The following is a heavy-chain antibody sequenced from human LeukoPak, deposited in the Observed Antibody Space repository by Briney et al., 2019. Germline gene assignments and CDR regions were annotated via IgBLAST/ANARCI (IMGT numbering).Heavy chain of an antibody. Sequence: AASVTVSCKASGYTFTTYGIGWVRQAPGQGLEWMGWISADNGYTDYAQKLQGRVTMTTDTSTSTAYMELRSLRSDDTAVYYCARGGYTYGNNWFDSWGQGTLVTVSS. CDR3: ARGGYTYGNNWFDS. V-gene: IGHV1-18*01. D-gene: IGHD5-18*01. J-gene: IGHJ5*01. CDR2: ISADNGYT. CDR1: GYTFTTYG.